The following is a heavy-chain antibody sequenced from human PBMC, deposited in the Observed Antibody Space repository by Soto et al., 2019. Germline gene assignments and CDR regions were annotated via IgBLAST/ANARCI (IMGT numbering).Heavy chain of an antibody. V-gene: IGHV6-1*01. Sequence: SQTLSLTCAISGDSVSSNSAAWNWIRQSPSRGLEWLGRTYYRSKWYNDYAVSVKSRITINPDTSKNQFSLQLNSVTPEDTAVYYCARDKTAAAETGEYYYYGMDVWGQGTTVTVSS. J-gene: IGHJ6*02. CDR1: GDSVSSNSAA. CDR3: ARDKTAAAETGEYYYYGMDV. D-gene: IGHD6-13*01. CDR2: TYYRSKWYN.